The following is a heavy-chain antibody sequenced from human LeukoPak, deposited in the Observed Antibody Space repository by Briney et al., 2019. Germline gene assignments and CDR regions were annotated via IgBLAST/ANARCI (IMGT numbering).Heavy chain of an antibody. Sequence: KPGGSLRLSCAASGFSVNDYYMSWIRQAPGKGLEWVSDIGGSDSIIAYAGFVRGRFTIARDFASNSVYLQMNSLRDDDTAVYFCAREMVAGTFDSWGQGTLVTVSS. CDR2: IGGSDSII. D-gene: IGHD6-19*01. J-gene: IGHJ4*02. V-gene: IGHV3-11*01. CDR3: AREMVAGTFDS. CDR1: GFSVNDYY.